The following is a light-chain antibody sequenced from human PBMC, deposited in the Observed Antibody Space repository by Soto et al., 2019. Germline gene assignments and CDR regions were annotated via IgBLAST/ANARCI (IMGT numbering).Light chain of an antibody. CDR2: GAS. CDR3: QHYGISPPWT. J-gene: IGKJ1*01. V-gene: IGKV3-20*01. CDR1: QSISGTY. Sequence: EIVLTQSPGTLSLSPGERATLSCRASQSISGTYLAWYQQKPGRAPRILIYGASNRATGIPDRFSGSGSGTDFTLTIRRLEPEDFAVYYCQHYGISPPWTFGQGTKVEIK.